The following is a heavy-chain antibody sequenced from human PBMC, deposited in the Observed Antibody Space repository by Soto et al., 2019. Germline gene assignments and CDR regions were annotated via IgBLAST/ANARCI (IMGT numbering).Heavy chain of an antibody. V-gene: IGHV1-18*01. J-gene: IGHJ5*02. CDR1: GYTFTSYG. Sequence: GASVKVSCKAAGYTFTSYGISWVRQAPGQGLEWMGWISAYNGNTNYAQKLQGRVTMTTDTSTSTAYMELRSLRSDDTAVYYCARKNYDFWSGYGWFDPWGQGTMVTGSS. CDR2: ISAYNGNT. CDR3: ARKNYDFWSGYGWFDP. D-gene: IGHD3-3*01.